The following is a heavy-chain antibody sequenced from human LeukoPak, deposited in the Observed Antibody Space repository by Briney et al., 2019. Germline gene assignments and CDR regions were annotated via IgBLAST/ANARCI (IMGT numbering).Heavy chain of an antibody. J-gene: IGHJ6*02. CDR3: ARGFDSTSWIMDV. CDR2: IHTGNGNT. CDR1: GYTFTTYG. V-gene: IGHV1-3*03. D-gene: IGHD6-13*01. Sequence: EASVKVSCKASGYTFTTYGIHWVRQAPGQRLEWMGWIHTGNGNTKYSQEFQGRVSITRDTSASTVYMELRSLRSEDMAVYYCARGFDSTSWIMDVWGQGTTVTVSS.